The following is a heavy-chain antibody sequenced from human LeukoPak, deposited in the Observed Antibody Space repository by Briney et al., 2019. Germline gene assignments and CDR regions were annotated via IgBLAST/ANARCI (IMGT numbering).Heavy chain of an antibody. CDR3: TTDKRVVVAATPRYYYYGMDV. CDR1: GFTFRKAW. J-gene: IGHJ6*02. D-gene: IGHD2-15*01. V-gene: IGHV3-15*01. CDR2: IKSKTDGGTT. Sequence: PGGSLRLSCEASGFTFRKAWMNWVRQAPGKGLEWVGRIKSKTDGGTTDYAAPVKGRFTISRDDSKNTLYLQMNSLKTEDTAVYYCTTDKRVVVAATPRYYYYGMDVWGQGTTVTVSS.